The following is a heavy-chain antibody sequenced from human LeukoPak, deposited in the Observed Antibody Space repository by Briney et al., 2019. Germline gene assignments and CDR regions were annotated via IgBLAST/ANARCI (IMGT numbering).Heavy chain of an antibody. J-gene: IGHJ4*02. CDR2: FDPEDGET. Sequence: ASVKVSCKVSGYTLSELSMHWVRQAPGKGLEWMGGFDPEDGETIYAQKFQGRVTITRNTSISTAYMELSSLRSEDTAVYYCARTGRGAYYFDYWGQGTLVTVSS. CDR1: GYTLSELS. D-gene: IGHD1-1*01. CDR3: ARTGRGAYYFDY. V-gene: IGHV1-24*01.